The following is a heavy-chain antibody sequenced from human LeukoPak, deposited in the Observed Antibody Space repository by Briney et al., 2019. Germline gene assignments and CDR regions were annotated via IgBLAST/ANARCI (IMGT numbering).Heavy chain of an antibody. CDR3: ASGRITIFGAVMRASN. D-gene: IGHD3-3*01. Sequence: SETLSLTCAVYGGSFSGYYWSWIRQPPGKGLEWIGEINHSGSTNYNPSLKSRVTISVDTPKNQFSLKLSSVTAADTAVYYCASGRITIFGAVMRASNWGQGTLVTVSS. V-gene: IGHV4-34*01. CDR2: INHSGST. J-gene: IGHJ4*02. CDR1: GGSFSGYY.